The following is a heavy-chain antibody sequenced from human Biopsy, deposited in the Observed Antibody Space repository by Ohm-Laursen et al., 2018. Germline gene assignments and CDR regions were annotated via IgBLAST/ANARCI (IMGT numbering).Heavy chain of an antibody. V-gene: IGHV1-2*02. CDR1: GYTFTGYY. Sequence: GASVKVSCKASGYTFTGYYLHWVRQAPGQGLEWMGWINPDNGGTIHAQKFQGRVTVTRDTSISTAYVEVTSLRSDDTAVYYCVRSRAGGATWGMDVWGQRTTVTVSS. J-gene: IGHJ6*02. D-gene: IGHD3-16*01. CDR2: INPDNGGT. CDR3: VRSRAGGATWGMDV.